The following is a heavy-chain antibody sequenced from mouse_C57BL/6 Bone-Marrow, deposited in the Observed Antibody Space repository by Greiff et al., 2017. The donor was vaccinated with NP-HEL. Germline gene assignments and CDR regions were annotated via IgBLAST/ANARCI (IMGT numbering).Heavy chain of an antibody. J-gene: IGHJ1*03. Sequence: VQLQQSGAELARPGASVKLSCKASGYTFTSYGISWVKQRTEQGLEWIGEIYPRSGNTYYNEKFKGKATLTADKSSSTAYMELRSLTSEDSAVYCCARGDYYGSSYGYFDVWGTGTTVTVSS. CDR3: ARGDYYGSSYGYFDV. CDR2: IYPRSGNT. D-gene: IGHD1-1*01. V-gene: IGHV1-81*01. CDR1: GYTFTSYG.